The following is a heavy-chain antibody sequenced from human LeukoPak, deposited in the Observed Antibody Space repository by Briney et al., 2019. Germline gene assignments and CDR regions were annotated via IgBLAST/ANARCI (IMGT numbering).Heavy chain of an antibody. CDR3: ARHLLYDSSGLDY. J-gene: IGHJ4*02. D-gene: IGHD3-22*01. V-gene: IGHV4-34*01. CDR1: GGSFSGYY. CDR2: INHSGST. Sequence: SETLSLTCAVYGGSFSGYYWSWIRQPPGKGLEWIGEINHSGSTNYNPSLKSRVTISVDTSKNQFSLKLSSVTAADTAVYYCARHLLYDSSGLDYWGQGTLVTVSS.